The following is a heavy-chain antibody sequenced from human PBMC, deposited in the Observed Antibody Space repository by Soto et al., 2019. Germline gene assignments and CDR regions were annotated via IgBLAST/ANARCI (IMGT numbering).Heavy chain of an antibody. V-gene: IGHV4-39*02. CDR1: GGSISSSSYY. CDR2: IYYSGST. CDR3: SSEARGYGSGGRCAGYDYDYGMDV. Sequence: QLQLQESGPGLVKPSETLSLTCTVSGGSISSSSYYWGWIRQPPGKGLEWIGSIYYSGSTYYNPSLKSRVIISVDTYKILFSIRLRSVTVADTAVCYCSSEARGYGSGGRCAGYDYDYGMDVWGRGTTVT. J-gene: IGHJ6*02. D-gene: IGHD2-15*01.